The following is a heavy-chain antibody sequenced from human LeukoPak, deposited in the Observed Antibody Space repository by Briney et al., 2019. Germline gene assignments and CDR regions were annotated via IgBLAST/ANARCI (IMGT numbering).Heavy chain of an antibody. J-gene: IGHJ6*02. D-gene: IGHD2-2*01. V-gene: IGHV4-39*01. CDR2: IYYSGST. CDR3: ATTVPHYYYGMDV. Sequence: SETLSLTCTVSGGSISSSSYYWGWIRRPPGKGLEWIGSIYYSGSTYYNPSLKSRVTISVDTSKNQFSLMLSSVTAADTAVYYCATTVPHYYYGMDVWGQGTTVTVSS. CDR1: GGSISSSSYY.